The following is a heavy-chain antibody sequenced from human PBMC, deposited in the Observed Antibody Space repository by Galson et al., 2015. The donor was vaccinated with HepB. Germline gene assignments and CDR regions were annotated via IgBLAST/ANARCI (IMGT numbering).Heavy chain of an antibody. CDR3: ARDLGVFGSSTSSYFDC. CDR1: GFTFSSYG. J-gene: IGHJ4*02. D-gene: IGHD6-6*01. V-gene: IGHV3-33*01. CDR2: IWYDGSNQ. Sequence: SLRLSCAASGFTFSSYGMHWVRQAPGKGLEWVAVIWYDGSNQYYADSVKGRFTISRDSSKNTLYLQMNSLRAEDTAVYYCARDLGVFGSSTSSYFDCWGQGTLVAVSS.